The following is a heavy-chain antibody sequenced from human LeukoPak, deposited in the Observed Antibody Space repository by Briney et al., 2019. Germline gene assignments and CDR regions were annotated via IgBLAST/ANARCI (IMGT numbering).Heavy chain of an antibody. J-gene: IGHJ5*02. Sequence: EASVKVSCKASGYTFTSYGISWVRQAPGQGLEWMGWISAYNGNTNYAQKLQGRVTMTTDTSTSTAYMELRSLRSDDTAVYYCARDYSGQWEQLTGWWIDPWGQGTLVIVSS. CDR2: ISAYNGNT. CDR3: ARDYSGQWEQLTGWWIDP. CDR1: GYTFTSYG. V-gene: IGHV1-18*01. D-gene: IGHD1-26*01.